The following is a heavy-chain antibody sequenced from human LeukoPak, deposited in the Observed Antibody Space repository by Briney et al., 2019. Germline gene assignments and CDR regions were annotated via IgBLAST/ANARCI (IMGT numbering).Heavy chain of an antibody. V-gene: IGHV3-48*03. J-gene: IGHJ5*02. CDR2: ISSSGSTI. Sequence: GGSLRLSCAASGFTFSSYEMNWVRQAPGKGLEWVSYISSSGSTIYYADSVKGRFTISRDNAKNSLYLQMNSLRAEDTAVYYCATLPSGYDSWFDPWGQGTLVTVSP. CDR3: ATLPSGYDSWFDP. CDR1: GFTFSSYE. D-gene: IGHD5-12*01.